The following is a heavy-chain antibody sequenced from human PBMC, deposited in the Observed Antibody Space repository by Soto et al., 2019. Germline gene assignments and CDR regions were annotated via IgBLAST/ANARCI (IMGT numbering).Heavy chain of an antibody. J-gene: IGHJ6*03. CDR2: INPSGGST. V-gene: IGHV1-46*03. D-gene: IGHD4-4*01. Sequence: ETSVKVSCKASGYTFTSYYMHWVRQAPGQGLEWMGIINPSGGSTSYAQKFQGRVTMTRDTSTSTVYMELSSLRSEDTAVYYCARVRVSSYSAIPPLDVWGKGTTVTVS. CDR1: GYTFTSYY. CDR3: ARVRVSSYSAIPPLDV.